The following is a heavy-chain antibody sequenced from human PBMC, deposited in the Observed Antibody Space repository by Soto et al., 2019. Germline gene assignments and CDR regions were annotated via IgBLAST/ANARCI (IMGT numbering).Heavy chain of an antibody. D-gene: IGHD5-12*01. CDR1: GFTFGSSG. CDR2: LSGSGGST. Sequence: EVQLLESGGGLVQPGGSLRLSCAASGFTFGSSGMSWVRQAPGKGLEWISGLSGSGGSTYYADSVKGRFTISRDTTMSTLYLQMHRLRVEDPAVYYCAKDSGYDHTDWGQGTLVTVSS. J-gene: IGHJ4*02. CDR3: AKDSGYDHTD. V-gene: IGHV3-23*01.